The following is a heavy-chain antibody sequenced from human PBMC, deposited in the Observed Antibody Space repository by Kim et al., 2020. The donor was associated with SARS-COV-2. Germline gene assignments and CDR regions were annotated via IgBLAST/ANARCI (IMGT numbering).Heavy chain of an antibody. CDR1: GGSFSGYY. CDR2: INHSGST. Sequence: SETLSLTCAVYGGSFSGYYWSWIRQPPGKGLEWIGEINHSGSTNYNPSLKSRVTISVDTSKNQFSLKLSSVTAADTAVYYCARAPRMPRYFDWLLPHDAFDIWGQGTMVTVSS. J-gene: IGHJ3*02. CDR3: ARAPRMPRYFDWLLPHDAFDI. V-gene: IGHV4-34*01. D-gene: IGHD3-9*01.